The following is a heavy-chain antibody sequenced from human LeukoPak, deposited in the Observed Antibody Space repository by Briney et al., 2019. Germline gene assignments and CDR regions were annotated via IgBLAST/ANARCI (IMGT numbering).Heavy chain of an antibody. CDR3: ASTVGWLQFGLAIYH. CDR2: IYHSGST. D-gene: IGHD5-24*01. CDR1: GGSISSSNW. Sequence: KPSETLSLTCAVSGGSISSSNWWSWVRQPPGKGLEWIGEIYHSGSTNYNPSLKSRVTISVDTSKNQFSLKLSSVTAADTAVYYCASTVGWLQFGLAIYHWGQGTLVTVSS. J-gene: IGHJ5*02. V-gene: IGHV4-4*02.